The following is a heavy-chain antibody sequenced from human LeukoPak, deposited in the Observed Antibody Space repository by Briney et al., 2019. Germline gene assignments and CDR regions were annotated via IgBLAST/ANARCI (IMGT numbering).Heavy chain of an antibody. CDR3: ARRNFDFWSKSFDY. CDR2: IYTSGST. Sequence: SETLSLTCTVSGGSISSGSYYWSWIRQPAGKGLEWIGRIYTSGSTNYNPSLKSRVTISVDTSKNQFSLKLSSVTAADTAVYYCARRNFDFWSKSFDYWGQGTLVTVSS. D-gene: IGHD3-3*01. CDR1: GGSISSGSYY. V-gene: IGHV4-61*02. J-gene: IGHJ4*02.